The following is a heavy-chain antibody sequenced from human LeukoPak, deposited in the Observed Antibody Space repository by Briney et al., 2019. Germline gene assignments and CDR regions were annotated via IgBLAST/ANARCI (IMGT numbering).Heavy chain of an antibody. CDR2: ININTGNP. CDR3: ARHYYGSVSRELDY. Sequence: ASVKISCKASGYMFTDFAMNWMRQAPGQGLEWMGWININTGNPTYARGFTGRFVFSVDTSVKTTYLQINGLKTEDTAVYYCARHYYGSVSRELDYWGQGSLVTVSS. D-gene: IGHD3-10*01. J-gene: IGHJ4*02. V-gene: IGHV7-4-1*02. CDR1: GYMFTDFA.